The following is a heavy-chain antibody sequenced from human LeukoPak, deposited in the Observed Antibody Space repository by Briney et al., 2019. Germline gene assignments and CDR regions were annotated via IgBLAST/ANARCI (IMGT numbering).Heavy chain of an antibody. Sequence: SETLSLTCTVSGVSISSGRYYWSWIRQRPGKGLELIAYIYYSGSSYYNPSLKSRVTISVDTSKNQFSLKLSSVTAADTAVYHCARVHGSGTYYIDYWGQGTLVTVSS. CDR2: IYYSGSS. CDR1: GVSISSGRYY. CDR3: ARVHGSGTYYIDY. J-gene: IGHJ4*02. D-gene: IGHD3-10*01. V-gene: IGHV4-31*03.